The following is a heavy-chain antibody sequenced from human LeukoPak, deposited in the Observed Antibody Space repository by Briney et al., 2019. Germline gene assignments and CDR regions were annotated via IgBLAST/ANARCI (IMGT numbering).Heavy chain of an antibody. Sequence: GGSLRLSCAASGFTFSNAWMSWVRQAPGKGLEWVGRIKSKTDGGTTDYAAPVKGRFTISRDDSKNTLYLQMNSLKTEDTAVYYCTTAGTIWSGYSFDYWGQGTLVTVSS. CDR3: TTAGTIWSGYSFDY. D-gene: IGHD3-3*01. J-gene: IGHJ4*02. V-gene: IGHV3-15*01. CDR1: GFTFSNAW. CDR2: IKSKTDGGTT.